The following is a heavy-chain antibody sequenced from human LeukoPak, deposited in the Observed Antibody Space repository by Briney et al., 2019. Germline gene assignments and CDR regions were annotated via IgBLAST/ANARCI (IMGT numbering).Heavy chain of an antibody. CDR1: GFTFSSYG. CDR3: AKTHYGSGSYCRYYMDV. J-gene: IGHJ6*03. D-gene: IGHD3-10*01. CDR2: ISGSGGTT. Sequence: GGTLRLSCAASGFTFSSYGMSWVRQAPGKGLEWVSAISGSGGTTYYADSVKGRFTISRDNSKNTLYLQMNSLRAEDTAVYYCAKTHYGSGSYCRYYMDVWGKGTTVTISS. V-gene: IGHV3-23*01.